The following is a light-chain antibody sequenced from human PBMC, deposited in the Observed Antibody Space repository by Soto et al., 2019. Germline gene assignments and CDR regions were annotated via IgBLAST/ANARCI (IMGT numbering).Light chain of an antibody. CDR1: SSNLGAGYD. V-gene: IGLV1-40*01. CDR2: GNR. CDR3: QAYDYSLTASV. Sequence: QSVLTQPPSVSGAPGQRVTLSCTGNSSNLGAGYDVHWYKQVPGAAPKLVIFGNRNRPSGVPERFSGSKSGTSAPLAITGLQAEDEADYYCQAYDYSLTASVFGGGTKLTVL. J-gene: IGLJ3*02.